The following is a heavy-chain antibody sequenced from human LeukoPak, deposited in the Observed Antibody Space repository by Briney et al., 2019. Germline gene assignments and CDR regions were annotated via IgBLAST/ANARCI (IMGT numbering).Heavy chain of an antibody. CDR1: GFTFSSYG. CDR3: AKDRYFDNTGDHYESEF. Sequence: GGSLRLSCAASGFTFSSYGMSWVRQAPGKGLDWVSAVSGSGGSTNYADSVTGRFTISRDNSKDTLYLQMNSLRAEDTAVYYCAKDRYFDNTGDHYESEFWGQGTLVTVSS. V-gene: IGHV3-23*01. CDR2: VSGSGGST. D-gene: IGHD3-22*01. J-gene: IGHJ4*02.